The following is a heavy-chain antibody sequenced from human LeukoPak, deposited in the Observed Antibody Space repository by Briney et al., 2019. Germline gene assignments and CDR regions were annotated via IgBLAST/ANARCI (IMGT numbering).Heavy chain of an antibody. CDR3: ARASPGDN. J-gene: IGHJ4*02. V-gene: IGHV3-21*01. CDR1: GFSFSTYS. Sequence: GGSLRLSCAASGFSFSTYSINWVRQAPGKGLEWVSSISSRSDYIYYADSVKGRFTISRDNANNSLYLQMNSLRAEDTAVYYCARASPGDNWGQGTLVTVSS. CDR2: ISSRSDYI.